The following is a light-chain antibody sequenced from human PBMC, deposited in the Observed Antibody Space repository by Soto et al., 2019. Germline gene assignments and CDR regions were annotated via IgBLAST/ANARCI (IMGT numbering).Light chain of an antibody. V-gene: IGKV3-15*01. Sequence: EIVMTQSPATLSVSPGERATLSCRASQSVSSNLAWYQQKPGQAPRLLIYGASTRATGIPARFSGSGSGTEFTLIISNLQSEDFAVYYCQQYNKWPPVTFGQGTRLEIK. CDR3: QQYNKWPPVT. J-gene: IGKJ5*01. CDR1: QSVSSN. CDR2: GAS.